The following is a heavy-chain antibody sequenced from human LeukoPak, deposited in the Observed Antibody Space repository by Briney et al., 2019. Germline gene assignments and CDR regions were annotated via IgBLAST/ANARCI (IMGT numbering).Heavy chain of an antibody. CDR1: GFTFTNAW. V-gene: IGHV3-15*07. D-gene: IGHD3-22*01. Sequence: GGSLRLSCVASGFTFTNAWMNWVRQAPGMGLEWVGRIKSKTDGGTTDYAAPVKGRFTISRDDSKNTLYLQMNSLKTEDTAVYYCTTVGYYYDSSGSRILDYWGQGTLVTVSS. CDR2: IKSKTDGGTT. J-gene: IGHJ4*02. CDR3: TTVGYYYDSSGSRILDY.